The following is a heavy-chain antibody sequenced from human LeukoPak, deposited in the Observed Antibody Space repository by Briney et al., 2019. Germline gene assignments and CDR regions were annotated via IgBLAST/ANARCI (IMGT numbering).Heavy chain of an antibody. D-gene: IGHD3-3*01. CDR1: GFTFSSYG. CDR3: AKGLLITILGSLDY. J-gene: IGHJ4*02. Sequence: GRSLRLSCAASGFTFSSYGMHWVRQAPGKGLEWVAVISYDGSNKYYADSVKGRFTISRDNSKNSLYLQINSLRAEDTAVYYCAKGLLITILGSLDYWGQGTLVTVSS. V-gene: IGHV3-30*18. CDR2: ISYDGSNK.